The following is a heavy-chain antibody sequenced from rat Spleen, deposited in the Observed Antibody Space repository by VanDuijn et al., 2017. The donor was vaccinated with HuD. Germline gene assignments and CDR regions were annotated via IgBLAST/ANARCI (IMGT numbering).Heavy chain of an antibody. Sequence: EVQLVESGGDLVQPGRSLKLSCAASGFTFNNYWMTWIRQAPGKGLEWVASIRNGGDNSYYRDSVKGRFTISRDDAKSTLYLQMDSLRSEDTATYYCARRGYNNYFFDYWGQGVMVTVSA. J-gene: IGHJ2*01. CDR3: ARRGYNNYFFDY. CDR1: GFTFNNYW. V-gene: IGHV5-25*01. CDR2: IRNGGDNS. D-gene: IGHD1-10*01.